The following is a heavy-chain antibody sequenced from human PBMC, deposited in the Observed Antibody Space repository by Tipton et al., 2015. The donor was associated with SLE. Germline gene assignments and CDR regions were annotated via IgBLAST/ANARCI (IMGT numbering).Heavy chain of an antibody. D-gene: IGHD2-21*02. Sequence: TLSLTCTVSGGSVTGGSYYWSWTRQPAGKGLEWLGHIYRDGSANYKPAFQSRVTILLDTSKNQFSLKLSSVTASDTAVYYCSREEGDYYNYAWFDPWGQGTLVTVSS. CDR3: SREEGDYYNYAWFDP. V-gene: IGHV4-61*09. J-gene: IGHJ5*02. CDR2: IYRDGSA. CDR1: GGSVTGGSYY.